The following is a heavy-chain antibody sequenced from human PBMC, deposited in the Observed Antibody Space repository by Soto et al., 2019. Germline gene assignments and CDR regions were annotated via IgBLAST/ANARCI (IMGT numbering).Heavy chain of an antibody. Sequence: EVQLVESGGGLVKPGGSLRLSCEDSGFTFSNAWMRWVRQAPGKGPEWVGRIKSKTDGGTIDYAAPVKGRFTISRDDSKNRLYLQMDSLKTEDTAIYYCTTESDPRYRSDGTWYLVIDYPYYGMDVWGQGTTVTVPS. D-gene: IGHD2-15*01. CDR3: TTESDPRYRSDGTWYLVIDYPYYGMDV. CDR1: GFTFSNAW. V-gene: IGHV3-15*01. J-gene: IGHJ6*02. CDR2: IKSKTDGGTI.